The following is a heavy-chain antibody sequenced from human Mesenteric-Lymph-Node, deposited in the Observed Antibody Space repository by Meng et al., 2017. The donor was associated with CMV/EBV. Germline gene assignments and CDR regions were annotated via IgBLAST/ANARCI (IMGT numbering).Heavy chain of an antibody. D-gene: IGHD2-15*01. CDR2: ISYDGSNK. CDR1: GFTFSTYA. V-gene: IGHV3-30-3*01. J-gene: IGHJ3*02. CDR3: ARDLVGAFDI. Sequence: GESLKISCAATGFTFSTYAMNWVRQAPGKGLEWVAVISYDGSNKYYADSVKGRFTISRDNSKNTLYLQMNSLRAEDTAVYYCARDLVGAFDIWGQGTMVTVSS.